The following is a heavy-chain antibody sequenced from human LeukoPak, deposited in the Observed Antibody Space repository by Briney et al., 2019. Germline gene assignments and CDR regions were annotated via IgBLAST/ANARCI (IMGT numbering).Heavy chain of an antibody. J-gene: IGHJ4*02. CDR3: AREYGGYIDF. D-gene: IGHD4-23*01. CDR1: GFTFSNYA. Sequence: GGSLRLSCTASGFTFSNYAMDWVRQAPGKGLHWVAVISYDGTDKYYGDSVKGRFIISRDNSKNTLYVQMTSLRVEDTAVYFCAREYGGYIDFWGQGTLVTVSS. CDR2: ISYDGTDK. V-gene: IGHV3-30*04.